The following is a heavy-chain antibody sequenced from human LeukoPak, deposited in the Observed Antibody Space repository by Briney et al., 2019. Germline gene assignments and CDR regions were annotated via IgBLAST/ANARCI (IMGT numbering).Heavy chain of an antibody. CDR1: GFTFSSYA. J-gene: IGHJ4*02. Sequence: GGSLRLSCAASGFTFSSYAMSWVRQAPGKGLEWVSAISGSGGSTYYADSVKGRFTIPRDNSKNTLYLQMNSLRAEDTAVYYCAKGWQRSRYQLLQGYYFDYWGQGTLVTVSS. D-gene: IGHD2-2*01. CDR3: AKGWQRSRYQLLQGYYFDY. CDR2: ISGSGGST. V-gene: IGHV3-23*01.